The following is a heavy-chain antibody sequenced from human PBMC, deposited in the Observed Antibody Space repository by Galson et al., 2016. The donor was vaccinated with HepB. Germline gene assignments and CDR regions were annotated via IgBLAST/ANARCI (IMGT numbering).Heavy chain of an antibody. D-gene: IGHD6-19*01. CDR1: GFTFINAW. Sequence: SLRLSCAASGFTFINAWMNWVRQAPGTGLEWVGRIKSKTDGETKEYAATVKGRFTIARDDSKDTLYLQMNNLPPEDPALYYCTTLNNGYTSGNPCYLWGQGTMVTVSS. V-gene: IGHV3-15*01. CDR3: TTLNNGYTSGNPCYL. J-gene: IGHJ3*01. CDR2: IKSKTDGETK.